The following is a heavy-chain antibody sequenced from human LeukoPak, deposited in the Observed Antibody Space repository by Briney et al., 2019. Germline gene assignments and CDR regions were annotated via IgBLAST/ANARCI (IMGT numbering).Heavy chain of an antibody. J-gene: IGHJ4*02. D-gene: IGHD1-26*01. CDR1: RFTFSSYA. Sequence: GGSLRLSCAASRFTFSSYAMSWVRQAPGKGLEWVSGSSGTGGITYYADSVKGRFTISRDNAKNSLYLQMNSLRAEDTAVYYCARERVVGATRIDYWGQGTLVTVSS. V-gene: IGHV3-23*01. CDR2: SSGTGGIT. CDR3: ARERVVGATRIDY.